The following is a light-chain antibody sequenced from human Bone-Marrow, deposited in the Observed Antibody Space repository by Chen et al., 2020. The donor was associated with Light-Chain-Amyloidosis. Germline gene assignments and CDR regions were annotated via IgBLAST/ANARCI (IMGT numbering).Light chain of an antibody. CDR1: NIGSTS. CDR2: DES. Sequence: SYVLTQPSSVSVAPGQTATIACGGNNIGSTSVHWYQQTPGQAPLLVVYDESDRPSGIPERLSGSNSGNTATLTISRVEAGDEADYYCQVWDRSSDRPVFGGGTNLTVL. J-gene: IGLJ3*02. CDR3: QVWDRSSDRPV. V-gene: IGLV3-21*02.